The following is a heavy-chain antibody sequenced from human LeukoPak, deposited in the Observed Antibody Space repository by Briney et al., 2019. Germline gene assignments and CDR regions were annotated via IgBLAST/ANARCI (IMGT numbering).Heavy chain of an antibody. CDR3: VREGSGSYDFDY. Sequence: GGSLRLSCAASGFTFSSYSMNWVRQAPGRGLEWVAVIWYDGSKTYYADSVKGRFTISRDNSKLYLQMNRLRAEDTAVYYCVREGSGSYDFDYWGQGTLVTVSS. D-gene: IGHD1-26*01. V-gene: IGHV3-33*08. J-gene: IGHJ4*02. CDR2: IWYDGSKT. CDR1: GFTFSSYS.